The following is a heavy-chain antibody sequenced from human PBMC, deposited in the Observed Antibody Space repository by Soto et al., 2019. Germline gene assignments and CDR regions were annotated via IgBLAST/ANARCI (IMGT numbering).Heavy chain of an antibody. D-gene: IGHD3-22*01. Sequence: GGSLSLSCAASGFTFSSYAMSWVRQAPGKGLEWVSAISGSGGSTYYADSVKGRFTISRDNSKNTLYLQMNSLRAEDTAVYYCAKGRGYYYDSSGYFNDYWGQGTLVTVSS. J-gene: IGHJ4*02. V-gene: IGHV3-23*01. CDR1: GFTFSSYA. CDR2: ISGSGGST. CDR3: AKGRGYYYDSSGYFNDY.